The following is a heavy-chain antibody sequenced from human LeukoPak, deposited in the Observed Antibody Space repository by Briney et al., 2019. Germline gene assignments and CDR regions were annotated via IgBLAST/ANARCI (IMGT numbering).Heavy chain of an antibody. J-gene: IGHJ4*02. Sequence: GGSLRLSCAASGFTFSGYSMSWVRQAPGKGPEWVSTISGSGDATYYADSVKGRFNISRDNSKNTLYLQMNSLRADDTAVYYCARAEAPRSRGFDYWGQGTLVTVSS. D-gene: IGHD3-10*01. CDR2: ISGSGDAT. CDR3: ARAEAPRSRGFDY. V-gene: IGHV3-23*01. CDR1: GFTFSGYS.